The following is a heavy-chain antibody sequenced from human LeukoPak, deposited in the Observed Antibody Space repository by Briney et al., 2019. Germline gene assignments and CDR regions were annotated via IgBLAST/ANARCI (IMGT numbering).Heavy chain of an antibody. V-gene: IGHV1-69*04. Sequence: ASVTVSCTASEGTFSIYAISWVRQAPGQGLEWMGRIIPILGIANYAQKFQGRVTITADKSTSTAYMELSSLRSEDTAVYYCARAYYDSSGYSKGPPFGYWGQGTLVTVSS. D-gene: IGHD3-22*01. CDR3: ARAYYDSSGYSKGPPFGY. CDR2: IIPILGIA. J-gene: IGHJ4*02. CDR1: EGTFSIYA.